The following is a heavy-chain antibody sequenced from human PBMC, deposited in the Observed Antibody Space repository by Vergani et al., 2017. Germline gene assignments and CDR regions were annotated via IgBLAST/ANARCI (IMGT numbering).Heavy chain of an antibody. CDR1: GGSISSSSYY. V-gene: IGHV4-39*01. Sequence: QLQLQESGPGLVKPSETLSLTCTVSGGSISSSSYYWGWIRQPPGKGLEWIGSIYYSGSTYYNPSLKSRVTISVDTSKNQFSLKLSSVTAADTAVYYCAESMETPYYYYGMDVWGQGTTVTVSS. J-gene: IGHJ6*02. CDR2: IYYSGST. D-gene: IGHD1-1*01. CDR3: AESMETPYYYYGMDV.